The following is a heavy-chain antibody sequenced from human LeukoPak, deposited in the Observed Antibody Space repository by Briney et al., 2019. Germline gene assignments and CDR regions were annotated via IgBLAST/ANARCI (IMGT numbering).Heavy chain of an antibody. Sequence: GGSLRLSCAASGFTFSSYAMSWVRQAPGKGLELVSAISGSGGSTYYADSVKGRFTISRDNSKNTLYLQMNSLRAEDTAVYYCAKDGRPFPAEYFQHWGQGTLVTVSS. V-gene: IGHV3-23*01. CDR1: GFTFSSYA. CDR3: AKDGRPFPAEYFQH. CDR2: ISGSGGST. J-gene: IGHJ1*01.